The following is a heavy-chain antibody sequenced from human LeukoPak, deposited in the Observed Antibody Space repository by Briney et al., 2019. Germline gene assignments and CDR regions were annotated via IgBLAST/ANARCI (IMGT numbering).Heavy chain of an antibody. Sequence: GGTLRLSCAASGFTFSSYAMSWVRQGPGKGLEWVSAISVSGNTYHADSVKGRFTISRDSSKNTLYLQMNSLRAEDAAVYYCAKAPVTTCSGAYCYPFDYWGQGTLVTVSS. CDR2: ISVSGNT. CDR3: AKAPVTTCSGAYCYPFDY. D-gene: IGHD2-15*01. V-gene: IGHV3-23*01. J-gene: IGHJ4*02. CDR1: GFTFSSYA.